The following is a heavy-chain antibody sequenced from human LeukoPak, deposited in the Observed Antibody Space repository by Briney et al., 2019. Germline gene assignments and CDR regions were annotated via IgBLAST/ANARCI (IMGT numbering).Heavy chain of an antibody. J-gene: IGHJ4*02. CDR3: ARGDAFSGDH. CDR1: GLTFSSYS. Sequence: GGSLRLSCAASGLTFSSYSMNWVRQAPGKGLEWVANIHPEGNEKYHVESVKGRFTISRDNTKNLLFLQMNGLRVEDTAVYYCARGDAFSGDHWGQGTLVTVSS. CDR2: IHPEGNEK. V-gene: IGHV3-7*04.